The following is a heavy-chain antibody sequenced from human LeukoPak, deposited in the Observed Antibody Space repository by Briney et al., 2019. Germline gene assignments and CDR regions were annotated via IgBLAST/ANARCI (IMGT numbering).Heavy chain of an antibody. V-gene: IGHV4-61*02. CDR1: GGSISSGSYY. Sequence: SQTLSLTCTVSGGSISSGSYYWSWIRQPAGKGLKWIGRIYTSGSTNYNPSLKSRVTISVDTSKNQFSLKLSSVTAADTAVYYCARDLNYDSSGYENYYYMDVWGKGTTVTVSS. CDR3: ARDLNYDSSGYENYYYMDV. CDR2: IYTSGST. D-gene: IGHD3-22*01. J-gene: IGHJ6*03.